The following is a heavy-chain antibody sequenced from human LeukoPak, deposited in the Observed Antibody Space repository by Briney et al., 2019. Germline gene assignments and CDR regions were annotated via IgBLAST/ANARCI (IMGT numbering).Heavy chain of an antibody. CDR3: AKRNGF. Sequence: GRSLRLSWAASGFTSSSYDMHWVRQAPVKGLEWVAIISYDGNNKYYGDSVKGRFTISRDNSKNTLYLQMNSLRVEDTAVYYCAKRNGFWGQGTLVTVSS. V-gene: IGHV3-30*18. J-gene: IGHJ4*02. CDR2: ISYDGNNK. CDR1: GFTSSSYD. D-gene: IGHD1-1*01.